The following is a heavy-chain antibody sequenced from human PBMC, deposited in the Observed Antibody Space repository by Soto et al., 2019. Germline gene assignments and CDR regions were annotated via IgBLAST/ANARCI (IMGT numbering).Heavy chain of an antibody. J-gene: IGHJ6*02. CDR1: GGSVSSGSYY. D-gene: IGHD6-13*01. CDR2: IYYSGST. CDR3: AIDHSIAAGFYYDMDV. V-gene: IGHV4-61*01. Sequence: SETLSLTCTVSGGSVSSGSYYWSWIRQPPGKGLEWLGYIYYSGSTNYNPSLKRRVTISVDTSKNQFSLKLSSVTAADTAVYYCAIDHSIAAGFYYDMDVWGQGTTVTVSS.